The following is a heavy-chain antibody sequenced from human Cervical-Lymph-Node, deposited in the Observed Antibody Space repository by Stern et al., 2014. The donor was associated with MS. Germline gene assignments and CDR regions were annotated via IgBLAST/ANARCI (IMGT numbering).Heavy chain of an antibody. J-gene: IGHJ4*02. D-gene: IGHD1-26*01. Sequence: QLQLQESGPGLVKPSETLSLTCTVSGGSISDYYWSWIRQPPGKGLEWIGYIYYSGYTNYNPSLKSRVTISVDTSKNQFSLKLSSVTAADTAVYYCARNILGAADAPFDYWGQGTLVTVSS. V-gene: IGHV4-59*01. CDR1: GGSISDYY. CDR2: IYYSGYT. CDR3: ARNILGAADAPFDY.